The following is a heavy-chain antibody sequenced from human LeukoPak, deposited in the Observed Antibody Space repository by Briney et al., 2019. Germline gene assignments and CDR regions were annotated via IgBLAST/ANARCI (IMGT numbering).Heavy chain of an antibody. D-gene: IGHD6-13*01. CDR2: IYHSGST. CDR1: GYSISSGYY. CDR3: ARLAAQGGY. Sequence: SETLSLTCAVSGYSISSGYYWGCIRQPPGKGLEWIGSIYHSGSTYYNPSLKSRVTISVDTSKNQFSLKLSSVTAADTALYYCARLAAQGGYSGQGNLVTLSS. J-gene: IGHJ4*02. V-gene: IGHV4-38-2*01.